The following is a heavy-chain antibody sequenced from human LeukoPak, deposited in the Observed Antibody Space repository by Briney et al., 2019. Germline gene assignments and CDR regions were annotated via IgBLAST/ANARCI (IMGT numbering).Heavy chain of an antibody. V-gene: IGHV3-48*03. CDR3: AELGITMIGGV. CDR2: ISSSGSTI. J-gene: IGHJ6*04. D-gene: IGHD3-10*02. CDR1: GFTFSSYE. Sequence: GGSLRLSCAVSGFTFSSYEMNWVRQAPGKGLGWVSYISSSGSTIYYADSVKGRFTISRDNAKNSLYLQMNSLRAEDTAVYYCAELGITMIGGVWGKGTTVTISS.